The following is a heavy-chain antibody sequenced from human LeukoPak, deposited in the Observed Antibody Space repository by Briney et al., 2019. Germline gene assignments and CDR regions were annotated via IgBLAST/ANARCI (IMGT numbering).Heavy chain of an antibody. Sequence: SETLSLTCTVSGGSISGYYWNWIRQPPGKGLEWIGYIYYSGSTNYNPSLKSRVTISVDTSKNQFSLKLSSVTAADTAVYYCARVYGSGSYSNFYYYYMDVWGKGTTVTVSS. V-gene: IGHV4-59*01. CDR2: IYYSGST. CDR1: GGSISGYY. CDR3: ARVYGSGSYSNFYYYYMDV. J-gene: IGHJ6*03. D-gene: IGHD3-10*01.